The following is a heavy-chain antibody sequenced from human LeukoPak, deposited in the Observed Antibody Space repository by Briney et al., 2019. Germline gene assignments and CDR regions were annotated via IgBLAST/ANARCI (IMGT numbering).Heavy chain of an antibody. D-gene: IGHD3-16*01. CDR1: GGSFRGDYY. Sequence: SETLSLTCTVSGGSFRGDYYWAWIRQPPGKGLEWIGEINHSGSTNYNPSLKSRVTISVDTSKNQFSLKLSSVTAADTAVYYCARGLGIRGYWGQGTLVTVSS. J-gene: IGHJ4*02. CDR3: ARGLGIRGY. V-gene: IGHV4-34*01. CDR2: INHSGST.